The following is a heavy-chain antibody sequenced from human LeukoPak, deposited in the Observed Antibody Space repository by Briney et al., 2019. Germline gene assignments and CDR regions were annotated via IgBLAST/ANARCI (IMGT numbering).Heavy chain of an antibody. CDR1: GYSISSGYY. J-gene: IGHJ3*02. CDR2: IYHSGST. Sequence: SETLSLTCAVSGYSISSGYYWGWIRQPPGKGLEWIGSIYHSGSTYHNPSLKSRVTISVDMSKNQFSLKLSSVTAADTAVYYCARHYDFWSGYYAFDIWGQGTMVTVSS. CDR3: ARHYDFWSGYYAFDI. D-gene: IGHD3-3*01. V-gene: IGHV4-38-2*01.